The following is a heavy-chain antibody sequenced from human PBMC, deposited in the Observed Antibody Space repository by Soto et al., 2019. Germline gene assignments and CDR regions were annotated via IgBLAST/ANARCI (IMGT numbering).Heavy chain of an antibody. J-gene: IGHJ4*02. D-gene: IGHD3-3*01. Sequence: EVQLVESGGGLVQPGGSLRLSCAASGFSITNTWMHWVRQAPGKGLEWVGRVKSKADGGTADYAAPVKGRVTVTRDDSKNTQYLQKNSLIMEDTAVYYCNSYPDFWGGHTPLWGQGTLVTVSS. CDR2: VKSKADGGTA. CDR1: GFSITNTW. CDR3: NSYPDFWGGHTPL. V-gene: IGHV3-15*07.